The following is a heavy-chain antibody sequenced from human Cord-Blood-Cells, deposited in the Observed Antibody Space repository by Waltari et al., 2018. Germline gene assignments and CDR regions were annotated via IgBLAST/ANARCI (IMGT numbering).Heavy chain of an antibody. CDR3: ATRSIWGYFDY. CDR2: IYYSGST. V-gene: IGHV4-59*11. J-gene: IGHJ4*02. Sequence: QVQLQESGPGLVKPSETLSPTGPVSGGCISTLYLSGIRQPPGKGLEWIGYIYYSGSTNYNPSLKSRVTISVDTSKNQFSLKLSSVTAADTAVYYCATRSIWGYFDYWGQGTLVTVSS. CDR1: GGCISTLY. D-gene: IGHD7-27*01.